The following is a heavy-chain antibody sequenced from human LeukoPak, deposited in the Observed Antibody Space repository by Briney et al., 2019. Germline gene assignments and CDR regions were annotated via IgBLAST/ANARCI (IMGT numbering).Heavy chain of an antibody. Sequence: SVKVSCKASGYTFTSYGISWVRQAPGQGLEWMGRIIPILGIANYAQKFQGRVTITADKSTSTAYMELSSLRSEDTAVYYCARGAYCGGDCPLPFDYWGQGTWSPSPQ. V-gene: IGHV1-69*04. CDR2: IIPILGIA. CDR1: GYTFTSYG. CDR3: ARGAYCGGDCPLPFDY. D-gene: IGHD2-21*02. J-gene: IGHJ4*02.